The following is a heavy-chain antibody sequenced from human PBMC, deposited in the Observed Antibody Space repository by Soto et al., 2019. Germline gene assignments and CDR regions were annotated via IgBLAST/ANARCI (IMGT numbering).Heavy chain of an antibody. Sequence: ASVKVSCKASGYTFTGYYMHWVRQAPGQGLEWMGWINPNSGGTNYAQKFQGWVTMTRDTSISTAYMELSRLRSDDTAVYYCARLAYWNEKGDYNYYYREVWGKGTTVTVS. V-gene: IGHV1-2*04. CDR3: ARLAYWNEKGDYNYYYREV. J-gene: IGHJ6*03. CDR1: GYTFTGYY. CDR2: INPNSGGT. D-gene: IGHD1-1*01.